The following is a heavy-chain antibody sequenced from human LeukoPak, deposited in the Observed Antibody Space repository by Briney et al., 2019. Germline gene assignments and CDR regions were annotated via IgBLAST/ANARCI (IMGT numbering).Heavy chain of an antibody. D-gene: IGHD4-17*01. Sequence: PSETLSLTCSVSGGSISGYYWSWIRQPAGKGLEWIGRIYSSGSTDYNPSLKSRVTMSVDTSKNQFSLKLISVTAADTAVYYCARVPATVTTYSAFDYWGQGTLVTVSS. CDR1: GGSISGYY. CDR2: IYSSGST. CDR3: ARVPATVTTYSAFDY. J-gene: IGHJ4*02. V-gene: IGHV4-4*07.